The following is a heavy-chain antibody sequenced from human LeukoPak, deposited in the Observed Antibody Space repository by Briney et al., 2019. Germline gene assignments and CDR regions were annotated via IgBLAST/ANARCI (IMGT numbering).Heavy chain of an antibody. CDR3: ASGASYTRGWNSIDY. V-gene: IGHV4-59*01. J-gene: IGHJ4*02. D-gene: IGHD6-19*01. CDR2: IYYSGST. Sequence: PSETLSLTCTVSGGSISSYYWSWIRQPPGKGLEWIGYIYYSGSTDYNPSLKSRATISVDTSKNHFSLNLSSVTAADTAVYYCASGASYTRGWNSIDYWGQGTLVTVSS. CDR1: GGSISSYY.